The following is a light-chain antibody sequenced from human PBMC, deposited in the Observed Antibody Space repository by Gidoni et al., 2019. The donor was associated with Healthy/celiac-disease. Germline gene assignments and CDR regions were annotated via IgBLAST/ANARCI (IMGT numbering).Light chain of an antibody. CDR3: QAWDSSTAV. J-gene: IGLJ2*01. Sequence: SYELTLPTSVSVSPGQTASITCSGDKLGDKYACWYQQKPGQSPVLVIYQDSKRPSGIPERFSGSNSWNTATLTISGTQAMDEADYYCQAWDSSTAVFGGGTKLTVL. CDR1: KLGDKY. V-gene: IGLV3-1*01. CDR2: QDS.